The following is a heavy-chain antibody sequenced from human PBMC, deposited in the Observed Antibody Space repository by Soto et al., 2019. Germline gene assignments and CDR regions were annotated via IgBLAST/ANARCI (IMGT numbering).Heavy chain of an antibody. D-gene: IGHD3-3*01. J-gene: IGHJ6*02. Sequence: ASVKVSCKASGYTFTGYYMHWVRQAPGQGLEWMGWINPNSGGTDYAQKFQGWVTMTRDTSISTAYMELSRLRSDDTAVYYCARAIQEETYDFWSGYYYYYYYGMDVWGQGTTVTVSS. CDR1: GYTFTGYY. V-gene: IGHV1-2*04. CDR3: ARAIQEETYDFWSGYYYYYYYGMDV. CDR2: INPNSGGT.